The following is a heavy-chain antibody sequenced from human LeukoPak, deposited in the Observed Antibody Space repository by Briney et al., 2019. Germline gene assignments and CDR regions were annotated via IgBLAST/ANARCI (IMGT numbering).Heavy chain of an antibody. CDR2: INAGNGNT. CDR1: GYTFTSHA. D-gene: IGHD6-13*01. V-gene: IGHV1-3*01. CDR3: ARVAGIAAAGTGYYFDY. Sequence: ASVKVSCKASGYTFTSHAMHWVRQAPGQRLEWMGWINAGNGNTKYSQKFQGRVTITRDTSASTAYMELSSLRSEDTAVYYCARVAGIAAAGTGYYFDYWGQGTLVTVSS. J-gene: IGHJ4*02.